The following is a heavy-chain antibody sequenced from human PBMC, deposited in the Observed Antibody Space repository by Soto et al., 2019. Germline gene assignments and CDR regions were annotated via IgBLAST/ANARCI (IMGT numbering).Heavy chain of an antibody. J-gene: IGHJ4*02. D-gene: IGHD2-2*01. Sequence: QVQLVESGGGVVQPGRSLRLSCAASGFTFRSYAMHLVRQAPGKGMEWVAGISYEGSNKYCADSVKGRFTISRDNSKNTLYLQMNSLRAEDTAVYYCARARLDTPALDYWGQGTLVTVSS. CDR2: ISYEGSNK. CDR3: ARARLDTPALDY. CDR1: GFTFRSYA. V-gene: IGHV3-30-3*01.